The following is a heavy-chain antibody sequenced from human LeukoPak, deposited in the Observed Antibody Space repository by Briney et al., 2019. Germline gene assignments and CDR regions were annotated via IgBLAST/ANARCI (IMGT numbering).Heavy chain of an antibody. V-gene: IGHV1-2*02. CDR1: GYTFTGYY. Sequence: ASVKVSCKASGYTFTGYYMHWVRQPPGQGLEWMGWINPNSGGTNYAQKFQGRVTMTRDTSISTAYMELSRLRSDDTAVYYCARTVAPQYCTGGVCYYYYYYMDVWGKGTTVTVSS. CDR2: INPNSGGT. D-gene: IGHD2-8*02. CDR3: ARTVAPQYCTGGVCYYYYYYMDV. J-gene: IGHJ6*03.